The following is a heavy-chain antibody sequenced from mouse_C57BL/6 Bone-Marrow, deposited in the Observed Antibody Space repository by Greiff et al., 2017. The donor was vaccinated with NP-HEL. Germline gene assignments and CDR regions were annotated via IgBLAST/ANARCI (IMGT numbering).Heavy chain of an antibody. Sequence: EVMLVESGGGLVQPGGSLKLSCAASGFTFSDYGMAWVRQAPRKGPEWVAFISNLAYSIYYADTVTGRFTISRENAKNTLYLEMSSLRSEDTAMYYCARHRNWYFDVWGTGTTVTVSS. CDR2: ISNLAYSI. V-gene: IGHV5-15*01. J-gene: IGHJ1*03. CDR3: ARHRNWYFDV. CDR1: GFTFSDYG.